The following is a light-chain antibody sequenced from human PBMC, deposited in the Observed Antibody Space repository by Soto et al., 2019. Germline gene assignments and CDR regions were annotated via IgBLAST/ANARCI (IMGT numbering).Light chain of an antibody. J-gene: IGKJ1*01. CDR1: QSLLHSNGYNY. CDR2: LGS. V-gene: IGKV2-28*01. Sequence: DIVMTQSPLSLPVTPGEPASISCRSSQSLLHSNGYNYLDWYLQKPGQSPQLLIYLGSNRASGVPDRFRGSGSGSEFTMKISRVEAEDVGVDYGMQARQTHRTFGQGTMVVIK. CDR3: MQARQTHRT.